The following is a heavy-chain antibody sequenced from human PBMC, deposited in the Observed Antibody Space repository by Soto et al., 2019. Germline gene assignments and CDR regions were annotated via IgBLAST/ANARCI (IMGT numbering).Heavy chain of an antibody. CDR1: GYTFTSYA. CDR2: INAGNGNT. J-gene: IGHJ6*02. CDR3: ARGNSGYDFYGMDV. D-gene: IGHD5-12*01. V-gene: IGHV1-3*01. Sequence: VKVSCKASGYTFTSYAMHWVRQAPGQRLEWMGWINAGNGNTKYSQKFQGRVTITRDTSASTAYMELSSLRSEDTAVYYCARGNSGYDFYGMDVWGQGTTVTVSS.